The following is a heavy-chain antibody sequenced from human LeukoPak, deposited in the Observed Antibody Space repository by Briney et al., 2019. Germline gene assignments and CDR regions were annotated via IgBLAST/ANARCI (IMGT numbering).Heavy chain of an antibody. V-gene: IGHV4-4*07. CDR3: ARDRCHPTETPPYSYYYGMDV. Sequence: SETLSLTCTVSGGSISSYYWSWIRQPAGKGLEWIGRIYTSGSTNYNPSLKSRVTMSVDTSKNQFSLKLSSVTAADTAVYYCARDRCHPTETPPYSYYYGMDVGGQGTTFTVSS. D-gene: IGHD4-4*01. CDR2: IYTSGST. CDR1: GGSISSYY. J-gene: IGHJ6*02.